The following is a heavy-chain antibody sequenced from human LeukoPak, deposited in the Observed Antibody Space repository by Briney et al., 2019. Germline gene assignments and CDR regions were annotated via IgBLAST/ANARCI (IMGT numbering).Heavy chain of an antibody. J-gene: IGHJ4*02. Sequence: GGSLRLSCAASGITFSSYGMNWVRQAPGKGLEWVAVIWSDESNEYYAESVNGRFTVSRDNSKNTLYLQMNSLRTEDTAVYYCARDRGGLHYFDDWGQGTLVTVSS. V-gene: IGHV3-33*01. CDR2: IWSDESNE. CDR1: GITFSSYG. CDR3: ARDRGGLHYFDD.